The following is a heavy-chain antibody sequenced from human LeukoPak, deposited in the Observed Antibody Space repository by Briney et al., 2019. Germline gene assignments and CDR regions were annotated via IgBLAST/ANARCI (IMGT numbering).Heavy chain of an antibody. V-gene: IGHV1-69*13. Sequence: SVKVSCKASGGTFSSYAISWVRQAPGQGLEWMGGIIPIFGTANYAQKFEGRVTITADESTSTAYMELSSLRSEDTAVYYCARARGSYSPAPYYFDYWGQGTLVTVSS. J-gene: IGHJ4*02. CDR3: ARARGSYSPAPYYFDY. D-gene: IGHD1-26*01. CDR1: GGTFSSYA. CDR2: IIPIFGTA.